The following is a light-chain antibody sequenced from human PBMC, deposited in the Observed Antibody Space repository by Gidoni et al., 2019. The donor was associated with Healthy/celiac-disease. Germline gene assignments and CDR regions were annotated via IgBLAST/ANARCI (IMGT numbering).Light chain of an antibody. CDR3: QQSYSTSPYT. CDR2: AAS. Sequence: DNRVDQSQSSLSASVGDRVTITCRASQSISSYLNWYQQKPGKAPKRMIYAASSLQSGVPSRFSGSGSGTDFTLTISSLQPEDFATYYCQQSYSTSPYTFGQGTKLEIK. CDR1: QSISSY. V-gene: IGKV1-39*01. J-gene: IGKJ2*01.